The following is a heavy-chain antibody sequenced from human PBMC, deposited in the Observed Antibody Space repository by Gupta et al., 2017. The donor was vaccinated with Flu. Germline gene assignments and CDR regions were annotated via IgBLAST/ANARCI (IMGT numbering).Heavy chain of an antibody. Sequence: QVQLQESGPGLLKPSATLSLICTASGASMSGKNWWTWVRQSPDKGLEWIGQIFHDGKANYNPSLKSRVTLSVDKFYNRFSLTVTSVTAADTAVYFCGRDPSESIYGVITKRGGIDGWGPGALVTVSS. CDR1: GASMSGKNW. CDR3: GRDPSESIYGVITKRGGIDG. D-gene: IGHD3-3*01. CDR2: IFHDGKA. J-gene: IGHJ4*02. V-gene: IGHV4-4*02.